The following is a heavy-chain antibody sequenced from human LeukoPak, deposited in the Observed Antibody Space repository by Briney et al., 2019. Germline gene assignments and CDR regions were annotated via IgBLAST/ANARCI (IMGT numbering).Heavy chain of an antibody. Sequence: GGSLRLSCAASGFTFSSYAMSWVRQAPGKGLEWVSAISGSGGRTYYADSVKGRFTISRDNSKNTLYLQMNSLRAEDTAVYYCARKSTAARLDDYWGQGTLVTVSS. D-gene: IGHD6-13*01. CDR1: GFTFSSYA. CDR2: ISGSGGRT. CDR3: ARKSTAARLDDY. J-gene: IGHJ4*02. V-gene: IGHV3-23*01.